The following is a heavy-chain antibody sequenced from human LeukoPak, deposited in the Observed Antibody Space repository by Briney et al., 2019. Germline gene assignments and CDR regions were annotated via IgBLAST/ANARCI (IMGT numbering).Heavy chain of an antibody. V-gene: IGHV1-2*02. J-gene: IGHJ5*02. CDR2: INPNSGGT. CDR3: ARDIVMVTYWFDP. CDR1: GYTFTVYY. D-gene: IGHD5-18*01. Sequence: ASVTVSFMSSGYTFTVYYMHWVRQAPGQGLEWMGWINPNSGGTNYAQKFQGRVTMTRDTSISTAYMELSRLRSDDTAVYYCARDIVMVTYWFDPWGQGTLVTVSS.